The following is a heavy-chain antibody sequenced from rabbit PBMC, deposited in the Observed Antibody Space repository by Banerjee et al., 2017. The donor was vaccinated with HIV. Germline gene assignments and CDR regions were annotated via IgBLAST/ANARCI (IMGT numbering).Heavy chain of an antibody. D-gene: IGHD8-1*01. Sequence: QSLEESGGDLVKPGASLTLTCTASGFSFSSSYWMCWVRQAPGKGLEWIACIYGGSSGTSNYANWAKGRFTISKTSSTTVTLQMTSLTAADTATHFCARRGYAGDGYYNLWGPGTLVTVS. J-gene: IGHJ4*01. CDR2: IYGGSSGTS. V-gene: IGHV1S40*01. CDR3: ARRGYAGDGYYNL. CDR1: GFSFSSSYW.